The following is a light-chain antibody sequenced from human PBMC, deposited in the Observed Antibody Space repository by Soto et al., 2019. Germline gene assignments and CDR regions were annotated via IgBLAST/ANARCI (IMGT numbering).Light chain of an antibody. Sequence: QPVLTQPASVSGSPGQSITISCTGTSRDVGGYNYVSWYQQHPGKAPKLMIYDVSNRPSGVSNRFSGSKSGNTASLTISGLQAEDEADYYCSSYTSSAYVVFGGGTKVTVL. CDR1: SRDVGGYNY. CDR3: SSYTSSAYVV. V-gene: IGLV2-14*01. CDR2: DVS. J-gene: IGLJ2*01.